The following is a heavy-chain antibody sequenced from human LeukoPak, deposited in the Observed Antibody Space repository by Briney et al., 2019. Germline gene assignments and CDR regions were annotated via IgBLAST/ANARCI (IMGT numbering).Heavy chain of an antibody. CDR2: SNPNSGVT. CDR1: GYTFTGYY. V-gene: IGHV1-2*02. CDR3: ARDPNYDILTGYSQT. D-gene: IGHD3-9*01. J-gene: IGHJ5*02. Sequence: GASVKVSCKASGYTFTGYYMHWVRQAPGQGLEWMGWSNPNSGVTNYAQKFQGRVTMTRDTSISTAYMELSRLRSDDTAVYYCARDPNYDILTGYSQTWGQGTLLTVSS.